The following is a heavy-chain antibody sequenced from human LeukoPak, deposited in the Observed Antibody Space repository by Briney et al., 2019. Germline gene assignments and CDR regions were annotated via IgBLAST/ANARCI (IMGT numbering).Heavy chain of an antibody. D-gene: IGHD3-3*01. CDR1: GFTFSNYW. CDR2: IKQDGSET. J-gene: IGHJ4*02. CDR3: ARDFWGAYRVDYFDY. V-gene: IGHV3-7*01. Sequence: GGSLRLSCAASGFTFSNYWMSWVRRAPGKGLEWVANIKQDGSETYYVDSVRGRFTISGDNAKKSLYLQMNSLRAEDTAVYYCARDFWGAYRVDYFDYWGQGILVTVSS.